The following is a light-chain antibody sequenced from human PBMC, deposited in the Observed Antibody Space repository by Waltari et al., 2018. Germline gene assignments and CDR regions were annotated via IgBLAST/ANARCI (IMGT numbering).Light chain of an antibody. CDR2: WAS. Sequence: DIVMTQSPDSLAVSLGERAIINCKSSQGVLYSANNRNYLAWYPQKPGQPPKLLIFWASTRESGVPDRFSGSGSGTDFTLTISSLQAEDVAVYYCQQYYSPFTFGPGTKVDIK. V-gene: IGKV4-1*01. J-gene: IGKJ3*01. CDR3: QQYYSPFT. CDR1: QGVLYSANNRNY.